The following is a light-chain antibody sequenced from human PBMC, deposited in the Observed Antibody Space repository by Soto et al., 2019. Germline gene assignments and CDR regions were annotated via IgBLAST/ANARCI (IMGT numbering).Light chain of an antibody. V-gene: IGLV1-36*01. CDR3: ATWDDSLNGSV. CDR1: SSNIGNNA. J-gene: IGLJ1*01. CDR2: YDD. Sequence: QSVLTQAPSVSEAPRQRVTISCSGSSSNIGNNAVNWYQQLPGKAPKLLIYYDDLLPSGVSDRFSGSKSGTSASLAISGLQSEDEADYYCATWDDSLNGSVFGTGTKVTVL.